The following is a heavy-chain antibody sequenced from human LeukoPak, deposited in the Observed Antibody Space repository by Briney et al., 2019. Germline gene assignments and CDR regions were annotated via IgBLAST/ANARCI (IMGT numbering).Heavy chain of an antibody. J-gene: IGHJ5*02. V-gene: IGHV1-18*01. CDR2: ISIYNGNT. Sequence: ASVKVSCKASGGTFISYAISWVRQAPGQGLEWMGWISIYNGNTDYAQKLRGRVTMTTDTSTSTAYMELRSLRSDDTAVYYCARITYDFWSGYYMPDDPWGQGTLVTVSS. D-gene: IGHD3-3*01. CDR3: ARITYDFWSGYYMPDDP. CDR1: GGTFISYA.